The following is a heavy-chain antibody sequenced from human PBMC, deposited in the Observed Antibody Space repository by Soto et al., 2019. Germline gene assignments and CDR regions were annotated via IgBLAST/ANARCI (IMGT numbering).Heavy chain of an antibody. V-gene: IGHV4-34*01. D-gene: IGHD3-16*01. CDR2: INHSGST. CDR1: GGSFSGYY. CDR3: ARGRTPTW. Sequence: PSETLSLTCAVYGGSFSGYYWSWIRQPPGKGLEWIGEINHSGSTNYNPSLKSRVTISVDTSKNQFSLKLSSVTAADTAVYYCARGRTPTWWGQGTLDTVSS. J-gene: IGHJ4*02.